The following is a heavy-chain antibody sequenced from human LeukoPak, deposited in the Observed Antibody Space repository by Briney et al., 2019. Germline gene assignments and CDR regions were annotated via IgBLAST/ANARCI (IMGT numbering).Heavy chain of an antibody. CDR2: ISNNGGYT. Sequence: GGPLRLSCAASGFTFSSSAMSWVRQAPGKGLEWVSTISNNGGYTYYADSVQGRFTISRDNSKSTLCLQMNSLRAEDTAVYYCAKQLGYCSDGSCYFPYWGQGTLVTVSS. J-gene: IGHJ4*02. V-gene: IGHV3-23*01. CDR3: AKQLGYCSDGSCYFPY. CDR1: GFTFSSSA. D-gene: IGHD2-15*01.